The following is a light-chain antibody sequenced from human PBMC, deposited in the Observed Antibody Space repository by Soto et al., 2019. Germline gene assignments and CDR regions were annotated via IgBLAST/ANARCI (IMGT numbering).Light chain of an antibody. V-gene: IGKV3-15*01. J-gene: IGKJ2*01. CDR2: GAS. CDR3: QQYNNWPYT. CDR1: QSVSSN. Sequence: EIVMTQSPATLSVSPGERATLSCRASQSVSSNLAWYQQKPGQAPRRLIYGASTRATGIPARFSGSGSGTEFTLTRCSLQSEDFAVYYCQQYNNWPYTFGQGTKLEIK.